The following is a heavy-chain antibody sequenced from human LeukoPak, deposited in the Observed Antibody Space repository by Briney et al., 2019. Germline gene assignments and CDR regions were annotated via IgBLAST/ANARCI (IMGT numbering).Heavy chain of an antibody. J-gene: IGHJ4*02. V-gene: IGHV3-30*04. CDR3: MRDGIVGARSFDS. CDR2: ISYDGRST. D-gene: IGHD1-26*01. Sequence: GGSLRLSCAGSAFTLGSHSMHWVRQAPGKGLVWVAGISYDGRSTYYADSLKGRFTVSKDTSKNTLYLEMDSLRAEDTAVYYCMRDGIVGARSFDSWGQGILVTVSS. CDR1: AFTLGSHS.